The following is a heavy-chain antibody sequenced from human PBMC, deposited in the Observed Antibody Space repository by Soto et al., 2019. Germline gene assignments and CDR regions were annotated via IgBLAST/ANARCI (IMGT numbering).Heavy chain of an antibody. V-gene: IGHV4-61*01. Sequence: SETLSLTCTVSGGSVSSGSYYWSWIRQPPGKGLEWIGYIYYSGSTNYNPSLKSRVTISVDTSKNQFSLKLSSVTAADTAVYYCARAVADYYDSSGYYRFDYWGQGTLVTVS. J-gene: IGHJ4*02. D-gene: IGHD3-22*01. CDR2: IYYSGST. CDR3: ARAVADYYDSSGYYRFDY. CDR1: GGSVSSGSYY.